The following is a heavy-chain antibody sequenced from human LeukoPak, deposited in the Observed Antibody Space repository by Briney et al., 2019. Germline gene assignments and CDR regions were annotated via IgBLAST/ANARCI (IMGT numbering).Heavy chain of an antibody. Sequence: GGSLRLSCAASGFTFSSYSMNWVRQAPGKGLEWVSSISSSSSYIYYTDSVKGRFTISRDNAKKSLYLQMNSLRAEDTALYYCARTSFTTLDYWGQGTLVTVSS. J-gene: IGHJ4*02. CDR2: ISSSSSYI. CDR3: ARTSFTTLDY. D-gene: IGHD3-22*01. CDR1: GFTFSSYS. V-gene: IGHV3-21*04.